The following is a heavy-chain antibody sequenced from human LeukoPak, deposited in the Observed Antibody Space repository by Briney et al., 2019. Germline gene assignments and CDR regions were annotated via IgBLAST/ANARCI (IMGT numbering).Heavy chain of an antibody. Sequence: PGGSLRLSCAASGFTFSTYWMHWVRQAPGKGLVWVSRIDSDGGTTSYADSVKGRFTISRDNAKNTLYLQMNSLRAEDTAVYYCAGDRGASQWLLFYYGVDVWGQGTTVTVSS. J-gene: IGHJ6*02. CDR3: AGDRGASQWLLFYYGVDV. V-gene: IGHV3-74*01. CDR2: IDSDGGTT. D-gene: IGHD6-19*01. CDR1: GFTFSTYW.